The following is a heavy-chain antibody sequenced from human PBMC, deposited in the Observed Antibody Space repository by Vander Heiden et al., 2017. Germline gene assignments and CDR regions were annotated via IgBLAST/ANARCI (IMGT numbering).Heavy chain of an antibody. Sequence: EVQLVESGGGLVQPGGSLRLSCAASGFTFSSYSMNWVRQAPGKGLEWVSYISSSSSTIYYADSVKGRFTISRDNAKNSLYLQMNSLRAEDTAVYYCARRNLAFDIWGQGTMVTVSS. CDR1: GFTFSSYS. CDR2: ISSSSSTI. V-gene: IGHV3-48*01. J-gene: IGHJ3*02. CDR3: ARRNLAFDI.